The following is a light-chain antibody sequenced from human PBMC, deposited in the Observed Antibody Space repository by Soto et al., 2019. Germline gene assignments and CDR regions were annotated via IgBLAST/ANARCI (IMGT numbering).Light chain of an antibody. Sequence: QSVLTQPPSASGSPGQSVTISCTGTSSDVGGYNYVSWYQQHPGKAPKVMISEVSNRPSGVSNRFSASKSGNTASLTISGLQAEDEADYYCCSYTSSSTLVFGTGTKVTVL. V-gene: IGLV2-14*01. CDR1: SSDVGGYNY. J-gene: IGLJ1*01. CDR2: EVS. CDR3: CSYTSSSTLV.